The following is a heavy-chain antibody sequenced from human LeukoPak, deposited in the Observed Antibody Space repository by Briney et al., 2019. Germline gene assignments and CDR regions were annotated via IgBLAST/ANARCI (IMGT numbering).Heavy chain of an antibody. V-gene: IGHV3-23*01. CDR1: GFTFNNYA. J-gene: IGHJ4*02. CDR2: ISGSGGTT. D-gene: IGHD2-15*01. CDR3: AKDRSSGGSCYNY. Sequence: GGSLGLSCAASGFTFNNYAMNWVRQAPGKGLEWVSVISGSGGTTYYADSVKGRFTISRDNSENTVYLQMNSLRVEDTAIYYCAKDRSSGGSCYNYWGRGTQVTVSS.